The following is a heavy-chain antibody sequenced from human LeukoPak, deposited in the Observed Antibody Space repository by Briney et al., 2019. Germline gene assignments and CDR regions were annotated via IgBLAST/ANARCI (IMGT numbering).Heavy chain of an antibody. CDR1: GFTFSTYT. CDR2: ISSSSTYI. CDR3: ARDGDYGGTDFDS. Sequence: GGSLRLSCAASGFTFSTYTMNWVRQAPGKGLEWVSYISSSSTYIYYADSVKGRFTISRDNAKNSLYLQMNHLRAEDTAMYYCARDGDYGGTDFDSWGQGTLVTVSS. V-gene: IGHV3-21*01. D-gene: IGHD4-23*01. J-gene: IGHJ4*02.